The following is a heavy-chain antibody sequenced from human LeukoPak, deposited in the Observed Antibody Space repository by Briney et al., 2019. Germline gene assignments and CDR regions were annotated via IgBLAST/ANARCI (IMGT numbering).Heavy chain of an antibody. Sequence: SETLSLTCAVSGYSISSGYYWGWIRQPPGKGLEWIGSIYHSGSTYYNPSLKSRVTISVDTSKNQFSLKLISVTAADTAVYFCARALTSGWYSGKYSWGQGTLVTVSS. D-gene: IGHD6-19*01. CDR3: ARALTSGWYSGKYS. CDR1: GYSISSGYY. V-gene: IGHV4-38-2*01. CDR2: IYHSGST. J-gene: IGHJ4*02.